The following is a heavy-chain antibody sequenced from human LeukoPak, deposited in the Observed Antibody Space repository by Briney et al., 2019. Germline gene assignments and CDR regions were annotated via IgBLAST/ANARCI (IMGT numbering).Heavy chain of an antibody. J-gene: IGHJ4*02. CDR1: GYTFTSYD. D-gene: IGHD3-10*01. V-gene: IGHV1-8*01. CDR2: MNPKSSNT. CDR3: ARGKVTMVRGVIITSFDY. Sequence: ASVKVSCKASGYTFTSYDINWVRQATGQGLEGMGWMNPKSSNTGYAQKFQGRVTMTRNTSISTAYMELSSLRSEDTAVYYCARGKVTMVRGVIITSFDYWGQGTLVTVSS.